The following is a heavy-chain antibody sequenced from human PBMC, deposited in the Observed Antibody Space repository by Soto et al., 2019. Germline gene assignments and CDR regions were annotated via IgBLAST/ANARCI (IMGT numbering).Heavy chain of an antibody. D-gene: IGHD5-18*01. CDR1: GGTFSSYA. J-gene: IGHJ4*02. CDR2: IIPIFGTA. Sequence: QVQLVQSGAEVKKPGSSVKVSCKASGGTFSSYAISWVRQAPGQGHEWMGGIIPIFGTADYAQKFQGRVTITADESTSTAYMELSSLRSEDTAVYYCASHGYSYGYLFDYWGQGTLVTVSS. CDR3: ASHGYSYGYLFDY. V-gene: IGHV1-69*12.